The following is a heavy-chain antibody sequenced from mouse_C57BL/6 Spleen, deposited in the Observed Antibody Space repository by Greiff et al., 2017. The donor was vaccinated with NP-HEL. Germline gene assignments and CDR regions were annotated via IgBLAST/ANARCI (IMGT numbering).Heavy chain of an antibody. CDR2: INPNNGGT. CDR3: ARRWLLRDDYYAMDY. V-gene: IGHV1-26*01. CDR1: GYTFTDYY. J-gene: IGHJ4*01. Sequence: EVQLQQSGPELVKPGASVKISCKASGYTFTDYYMNWVKQSHGKSLEWIGDINPNNGGTSYNQKFKGKATLTVDKSSSTAYMELRSLTSEDSAVYYCARRWLLRDDYYAMDYWGQGTSVTVSS. D-gene: IGHD2-3*01.